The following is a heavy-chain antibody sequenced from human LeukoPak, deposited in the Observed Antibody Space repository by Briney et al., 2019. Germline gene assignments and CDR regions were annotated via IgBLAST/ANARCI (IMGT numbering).Heavy chain of an antibody. D-gene: IGHD3-22*01. V-gene: IGHV3-53*01. Sequence: GGSLRLSCAASGFTVSSNYMSWARQAPGKGLEWVSLIYSSGSTYYADSVKGRFTISRDNSKNTPYLQMNSLTAEDTAVYYCARDKGRGYYDSSGYNFDYWGQGTLVTVSS. J-gene: IGHJ4*02. CDR3: ARDKGRGYYDSSGYNFDY. CDR1: GFTVSSNY. CDR2: IYSSGST.